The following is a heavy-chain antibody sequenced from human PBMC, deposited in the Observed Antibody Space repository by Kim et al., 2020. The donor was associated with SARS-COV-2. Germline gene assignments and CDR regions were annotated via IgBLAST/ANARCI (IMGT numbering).Heavy chain of an antibody. CDR3: TTVRGSDSSRWYSED. D-gene: IGHD6-13*01. CDR1: GFTFRDYG. J-gene: IGHJ4*02. Sequence: GGSLRLSCAASGFTFRDYGMHWIRQAPGKGLEWVAVIWYDGSNSYYVDSVKGRFTVSRDNSRNTLYLHMNSLRVEDTAVYYCTTVRGSDSSRWYSEDWGQGTLVTVSS. V-gene: IGHV3-33*01. CDR2: IWYDGSNS.